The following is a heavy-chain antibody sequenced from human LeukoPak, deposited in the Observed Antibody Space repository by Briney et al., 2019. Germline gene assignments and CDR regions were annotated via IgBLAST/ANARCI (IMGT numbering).Heavy chain of an antibody. D-gene: IGHD2-8*01. CDR3: ARIVIDFVEDCASAVCYRNWFDP. CDR2: IFYSGST. Sequence: PSETLSLTCTVSGGSISTSSYYWGWVRQPPGKGLEWIGNIFYSGSTYYSPSLKSRVTISLDTSRNQFSLKLNSVTAADTAVYYCARIVIDFVEDCASAVCYRNWFDPWGQGTLVTVSS. J-gene: IGHJ5*02. V-gene: IGHV4-39*07. CDR1: GGSISTSSYY.